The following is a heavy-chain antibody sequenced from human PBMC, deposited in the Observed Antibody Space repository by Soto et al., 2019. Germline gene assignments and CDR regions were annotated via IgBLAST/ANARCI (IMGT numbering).Heavy chain of an antibody. CDR2: ISTGGTYL. Sequence: GGSLRLSCVASGFSFRTHTLVWVRQAPGKGLEWVSYISTGGTYLEYAHSVKGRFTISRDDAADSVFLQMNSLKGDDTAVYYCVKGGEDITSPYGMDVWGKGTTVTVSS. J-gene: IGHJ6*04. D-gene: IGHD2-2*01. CDR1: GFSFRTHT. CDR3: VKGGEDITSPYGMDV. V-gene: IGHV3-21*06.